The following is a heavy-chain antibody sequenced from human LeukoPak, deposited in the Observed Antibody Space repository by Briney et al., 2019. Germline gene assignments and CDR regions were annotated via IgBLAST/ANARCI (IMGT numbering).Heavy chain of an antibody. CDR1: GYSISSGYY. J-gene: IGHJ4*02. CDR2: IYHSGST. V-gene: IGHV4-38-2*02. D-gene: IGHD2-2*02. Sequence: SETLSLTCTVSGYSISSGYYWGWIRQPPGKGLEWIGSIYHSGSTYYNPSLKSRVTISVDTSKNQFSLKLSSVTAADTAVYYCARDIVVVPAAIVSYFDYWGQGTLVTVSS. CDR3: ARDIVVVPAAIVSYFDY.